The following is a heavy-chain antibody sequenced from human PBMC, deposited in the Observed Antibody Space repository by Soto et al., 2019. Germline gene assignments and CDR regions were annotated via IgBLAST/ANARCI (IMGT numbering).Heavy chain of an antibody. V-gene: IGHV1-8*01. J-gene: IGHJ5*02. CDR2: MNPNSGTT. Sequence: QVQLVQSGAEVKKPGASVKVSCKASGYTFTSYDINWVRQATGQGLEWMGWMNPNSGTTGYAQKFQGRLSMTRNTSTSTAYMELSSLRSEDTAVYYCARAVVVPVAIRFDPWGQGTLVTVSS. D-gene: IGHD2-2*01. CDR1: GYTFTSYD. CDR3: ARAVVVPVAIRFDP.